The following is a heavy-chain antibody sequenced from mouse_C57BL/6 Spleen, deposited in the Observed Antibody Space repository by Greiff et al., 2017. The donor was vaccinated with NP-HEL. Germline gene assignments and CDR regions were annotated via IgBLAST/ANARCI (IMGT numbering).Heavy chain of an antibody. V-gene: IGHV7-1*01. CDR1: GFTFSDFY. D-gene: IGHD2-4*01. CDR2: SRNKANDYTT. Sequence: EVKLMESGGGLVQSGRSLRLSCATSGFTFSDFYMEWVRQAPGKGLEWIAASRNKANDYTTEYSASVKGRFIVSRDTSQSILYLQMNALRAEDTAIYYCARDAPIYYDYDDWYFDVWGTGTTVTVSS. J-gene: IGHJ1*03. CDR3: ARDAPIYYDYDDWYFDV.